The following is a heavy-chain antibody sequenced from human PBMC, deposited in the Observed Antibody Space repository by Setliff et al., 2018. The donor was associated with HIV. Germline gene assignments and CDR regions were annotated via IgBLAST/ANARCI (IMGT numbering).Heavy chain of an antibody. CDR1: GYTFSNFW. J-gene: IGHJ6*03. Sequence: PGESLKISCKGSGYTFSNFWISWVRQMPGKGLEWMGRLDPRDSYTDYSPSFQGHVTISGDKSSSTAYLQWSSLKASDTATYYCARLLRRPHDFFYMDVWGKGTTVIVSS. CDR3: ARLLRRPHDFFYMDV. V-gene: IGHV5-10-1*01. D-gene: IGHD2-15*01. CDR2: LDPRDSYT.